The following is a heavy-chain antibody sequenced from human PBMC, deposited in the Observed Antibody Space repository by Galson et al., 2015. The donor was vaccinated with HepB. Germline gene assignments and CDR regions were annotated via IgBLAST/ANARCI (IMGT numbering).Heavy chain of an antibody. J-gene: IGHJ6*02. CDR1: GFTFSNAW. CDR3: TTGSDYGDYLYYYYGMDV. V-gene: IGHV3-15*01. Sequence: SLRLSCAASGFTFSNAWMSWVRQAPGKGLEWVGRIKSKTDGGTTDYAAPVKGRFTISRDDSKNTLYLQMNSLKTEDTAVYYCTTGSDYGDYLYYYYGMDVWGQGTTVTVSS. CDR2: IKSKTDGGTT. D-gene: IGHD4-17*01.